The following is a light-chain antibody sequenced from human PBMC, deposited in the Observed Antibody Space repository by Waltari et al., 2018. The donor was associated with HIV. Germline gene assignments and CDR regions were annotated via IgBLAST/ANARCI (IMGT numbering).Light chain of an antibody. CDR2: RNS. CDR3: AVWDDSLVV. J-gene: IGLJ2*01. Sequence: QSVLTQPPSTSGTPGQRVTISCSGNSSNIGSYYVYWYQQLPGTAPKLLIYRNSQRPSGFPERFSGSKAGISASLAISGLRSEDEADYYCAVWDDSLVVFGGGTKLTVL. CDR1: SSNIGSYY. V-gene: IGLV1-47*01.